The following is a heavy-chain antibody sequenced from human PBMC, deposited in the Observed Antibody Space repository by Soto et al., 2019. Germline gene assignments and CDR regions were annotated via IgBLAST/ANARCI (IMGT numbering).Heavy chain of an antibody. V-gene: IGHV3-48*01. Sequence: EVQLVESGGGLVQPGGSLRLSCAASGFSFSSYSMNWVRQAPGKGLEWVSYISHSSSSIYYADSVKGRFTIFRDNAKNSLSLQMNSLRVEDTAVYYCAIGIAVARRYFDLWGRGTLVTVSS. D-gene: IGHD6-19*01. CDR2: ISHSSSSI. CDR3: AIGIAVARRYFDL. CDR1: GFSFSSYS. J-gene: IGHJ2*01.